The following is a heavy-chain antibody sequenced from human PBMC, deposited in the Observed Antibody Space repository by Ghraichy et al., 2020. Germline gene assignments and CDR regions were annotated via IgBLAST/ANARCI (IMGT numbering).Heavy chain of an antibody. CDR1: GYTFTSYA. CDR2: INAGNGNT. J-gene: IGHJ4*02. V-gene: IGHV1-3*01. Sequence: ASVKVSCKASGYTFTSYAMHWVRQAPGQRLEWMGWINAGNGNTKYSQKFQGRVTITRDTSASTAYMELSSLRSEDTAVYYCARVSFITGTTTMGYWGQGTLVTVSS. CDR3: ARVSFITGTTTMGY. D-gene: IGHD1-7*01.